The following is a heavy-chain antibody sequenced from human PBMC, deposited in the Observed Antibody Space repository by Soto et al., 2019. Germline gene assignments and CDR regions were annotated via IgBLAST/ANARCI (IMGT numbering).Heavy chain of an antibody. CDR2: ITNDGSST. Sequence: VQLVESGGGLVQPGGSLRLSCGASGFTFSRHWMHWVRQVPGKGLVWVSRITNDGSSTSYADSVKGRFTVSRDNAKNTLYLQMSSLRAEETAVYYCVIVGAGWAFDIWGQGTMVTVSA. J-gene: IGHJ3*02. V-gene: IGHV3-74*01. CDR1: GFTFSRHW. CDR3: VIVGAGWAFDI. D-gene: IGHD3-3*01.